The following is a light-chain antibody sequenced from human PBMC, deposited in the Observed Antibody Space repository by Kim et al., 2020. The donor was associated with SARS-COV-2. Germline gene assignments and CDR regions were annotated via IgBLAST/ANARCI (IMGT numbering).Light chain of an antibody. J-gene: IGLJ3*02. CDR1: SGSVSTTYY. CDR3: VMYLGSGSWV. V-gene: IGLV8-61*01. Sequence: GGTVTLTCGLTSGSVSTTYYTSWYQQTPGQSPRTLIYGTNTRSSGVPDRFSGSIPGNKAALTITGAQADDESDYYCVMYLGSGSWVFGGGTQLTVL. CDR2: GTN.